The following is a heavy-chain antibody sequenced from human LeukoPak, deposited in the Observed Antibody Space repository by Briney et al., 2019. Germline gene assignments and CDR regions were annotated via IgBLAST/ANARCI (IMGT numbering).Heavy chain of an antibody. Sequence: GGSLRLSRAASGFTFSSYAMSWVRQAPGKGLEWVSSITGDGNTIIYADSVKGQFTISRDYSKNTLYLQMNSLRVEDTAIYYCAKRGDYYSYYYVMEVWGQGTTVIVSS. CDR2: ITGDGNTI. CDR1: GFTFSSYA. J-gene: IGHJ6*02. V-gene: IGHV3-23*01. CDR3: AKRGDYYSYYYVMEV. D-gene: IGHD2-21*02.